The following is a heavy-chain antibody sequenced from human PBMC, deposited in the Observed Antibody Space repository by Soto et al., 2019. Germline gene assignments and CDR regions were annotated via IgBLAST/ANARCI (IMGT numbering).Heavy chain of an antibody. D-gene: IGHD3-10*01. J-gene: IGHJ4*02. CDR1: GGSISSGGYS. CDR2: IYHSGST. Sequence: SETLSLTCAVSGGSISSGGYSWSWIRQPPGKGLEWIGYIYHSGSTYYNPSLKSRVTISVDRSKNQFSLKLSSVTAADTAVYYCASYLRRGRWFGDWGQGTLVTVSS. CDR3: ASYLRRGRWFGD. V-gene: IGHV4-30-2*01.